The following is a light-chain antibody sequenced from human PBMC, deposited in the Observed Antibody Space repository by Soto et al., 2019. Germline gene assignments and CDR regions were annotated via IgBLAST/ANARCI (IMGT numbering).Light chain of an antibody. Sequence: QSVLTQPASVSGSPGQSITISCTGTISDVGGYNYVSWYQQHPGKAPKLMIYDVSNRPSGVSNRFSASKSGNTASLTISGLQAEDEADYYCSSYTSSSTYVFGTGTKVTVL. CDR1: ISDVGGYNY. V-gene: IGLV2-14*03. CDR2: DVS. J-gene: IGLJ1*01. CDR3: SSYTSSSTYV.